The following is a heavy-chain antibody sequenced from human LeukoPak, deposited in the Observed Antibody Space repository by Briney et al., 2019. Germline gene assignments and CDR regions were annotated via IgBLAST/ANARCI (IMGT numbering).Heavy chain of an antibody. CDR3: GTALANGAFDY. CDR1: GYTFTGYY. D-gene: IGHD3-10*01. Sequence: ASVKVSCKASGYTFTGYYMHWVRQAPGQGLEWMGYIYPNSGATKYAQKFQGRVTMTRDTSISTAYMELSGLGSDDTAVYYCGTALANGAFDYWGQGSLVTVSS. CDR2: IYPNSGAT. J-gene: IGHJ4*02. V-gene: IGHV1-2*02.